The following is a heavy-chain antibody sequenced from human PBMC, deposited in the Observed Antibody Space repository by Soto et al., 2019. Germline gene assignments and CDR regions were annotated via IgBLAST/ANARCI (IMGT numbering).Heavy chain of an antibody. V-gene: IGHV3-49*03. Sequence: GGSLRLSCTASGFTFGDYAMSWFRQAPGKGLEWVGFIGSKAYGGTTEYAASVKGRFTISRDDSKSIAYLQMNSLKTEDTAVYYCTRVPLGDFYYYYYMDVWGKGTTVTVSS. CDR3: TRVPLGDFYYYYYMDV. D-gene: IGHD3-16*01. CDR1: GFTFGDYA. J-gene: IGHJ6*03. CDR2: IGSKAYGGTT.